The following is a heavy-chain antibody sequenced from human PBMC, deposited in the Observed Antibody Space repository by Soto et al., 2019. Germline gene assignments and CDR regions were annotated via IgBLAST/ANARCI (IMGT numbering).Heavy chain of an antibody. CDR1: GGTFSSYA. CDR2: IIPIFGTA. V-gene: IGHV1-69*13. J-gene: IGHJ6*02. D-gene: IGHD3-22*01. CDR3: ASPGGYYDSSGPDGPYYYYYGMDV. Sequence: SVKVSCKASGGTFSSYAISWVRQAPGQGLEWMGGIIPIFGTANYAQKLQGRVTITADESTSTAYMELSSLRSEDAAVYYCASPGGYYDSSGPDGPYYYYYGMDVWGQGTTVTVSS.